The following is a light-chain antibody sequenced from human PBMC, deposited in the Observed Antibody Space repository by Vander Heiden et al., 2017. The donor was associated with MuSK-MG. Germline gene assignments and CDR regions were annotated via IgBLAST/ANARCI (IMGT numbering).Light chain of an antibody. J-gene: IGKJ2*01. CDR3: QQRFKSYT. CDR1: QSIRRY. Sequence: DILMTHSPSSLSASVGDNVTITCRASQSIRRYLNWYQSKPGKAPQLLTYVTSRLQDGIPSRCSGSGSGADITRTSTALRPEYVTTYYCQQRFKSYTCGPGTKVQIK. V-gene: IGKV1-39*01. CDR2: VTS.